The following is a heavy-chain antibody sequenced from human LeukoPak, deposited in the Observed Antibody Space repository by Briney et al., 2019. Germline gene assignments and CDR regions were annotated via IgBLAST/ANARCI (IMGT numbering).Heavy chain of an antibody. D-gene: IGHD3-22*01. Sequence: ASVKVSCKASGYTFTGYYMHWVRQAPGQGLEWMGWINPNSGGPNYAQKFQGRVTMTRDTSISTAYMELSRLRSDDTAVYYCARADYYYDSSGYYYGYWGQGTLVTVSS. CDR3: ARADYYYDSSGYYYGY. CDR2: INPNSGGP. CDR1: GYTFTGYY. J-gene: IGHJ4*02. V-gene: IGHV1-2*02.